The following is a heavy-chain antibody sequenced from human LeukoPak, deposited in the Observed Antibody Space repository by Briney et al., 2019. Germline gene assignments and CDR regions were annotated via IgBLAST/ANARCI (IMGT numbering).Heavy chain of an antibody. CDR3: ARDAPYYYDSSGYYSPLIDP. CDR1: GGTFSSYA. Sequence: SVKVSCKASGGTFSSYAISWVRQAPGQGLEWMGRIIPIFGTANYAQKFQGRVTITTDESTSTAYMELSSLRSEDTAVYYCARDAPYYYDSSGYYSPLIDPWGQGTLVTVSS. D-gene: IGHD3-22*01. V-gene: IGHV1-69*05. CDR2: IIPIFGTA. J-gene: IGHJ5*02.